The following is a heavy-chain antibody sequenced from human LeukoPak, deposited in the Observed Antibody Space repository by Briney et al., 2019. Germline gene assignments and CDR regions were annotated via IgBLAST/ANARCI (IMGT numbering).Heavy chain of an antibody. CDR1: GYTFTGYY. V-gene: IGHV1-2*06. J-gene: IGHJ4*02. D-gene: IGHD3-22*01. CDR2: INPNTGGT. CDR3: ARASYYYVSSGYYLLDY. Sequence: ASVKVSCKASGYTFTGYYMHWVRQAPGQGLEWMGRINPNTGGTNYAQKFQGRATMTTDTSTSTAYMELSRLRSENTAVYSCARASYYYVSSGYYLLDYGGQGTLVTVSS.